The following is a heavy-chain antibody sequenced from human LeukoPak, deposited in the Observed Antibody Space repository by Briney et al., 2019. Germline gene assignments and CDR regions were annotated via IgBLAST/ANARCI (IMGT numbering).Heavy chain of an antibody. CDR3: ARHVVVVVPAAILGNYYYYMDV. CDR1: GYSFTSYW. J-gene: IGHJ6*03. CDR2: IYPGDSDT. D-gene: IGHD2-2*02. Sequence: GESLKISCKGSGYSFTSYWIGWVRQMPGKGLEWMGIIYPGDSDTRYSPSFQGQVTISADKSISTAYLQWSSLKASDTAMYYCARHVVVVVPAAILGNYYYYMDVWGKGTTVTVSS. V-gene: IGHV5-51*01.